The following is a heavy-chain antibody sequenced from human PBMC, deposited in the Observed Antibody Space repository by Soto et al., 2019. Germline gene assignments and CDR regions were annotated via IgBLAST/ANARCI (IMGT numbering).Heavy chain of an antibody. Sequence: PGGSLRLSCAASRFTFSSFWFHWVRQAPGKGLVWVSHINSDGSSTSYADSVKGRFTISRDNAKNTLYLQMNSLRAEDTAVYYCERAAYRSSQTLLFDPWGQGTLVTVSS. J-gene: IGHJ5*02. CDR2: INSDGSST. D-gene: IGHD6-13*01. CDR1: RFTFSSFW. CDR3: ERAAYRSSQTLLFDP. V-gene: IGHV3-74*01.